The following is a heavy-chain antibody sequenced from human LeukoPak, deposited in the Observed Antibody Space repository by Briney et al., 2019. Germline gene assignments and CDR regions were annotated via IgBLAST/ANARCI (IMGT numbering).Heavy chain of an antibody. Sequence: GGSLRLSCAASGFTFSSYWMTWVCQAPGKGLEWVSGISGSGGSTYYADSVKGRFTISRDNSKNTLYLQMNSLRAEDTAVYYCAKSSHAFGAFDIWGQGTMVTVSS. CDR1: GFTFSSYW. J-gene: IGHJ3*02. CDR2: ISGSGGST. D-gene: IGHD3-16*01. CDR3: AKSSHAFGAFDI. V-gene: IGHV3-23*01.